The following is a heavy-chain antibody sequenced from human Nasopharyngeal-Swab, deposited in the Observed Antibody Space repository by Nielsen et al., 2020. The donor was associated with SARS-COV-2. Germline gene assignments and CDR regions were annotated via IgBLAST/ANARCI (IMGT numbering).Heavy chain of an antibody. CDR1: GGSISSGGYS. CDR3: ARGTTFQDAFDI. CDR2: IYHSGST. J-gene: IGHJ3*02. V-gene: IGHV4-30-2*01. D-gene: IGHD1/OR15-1a*01. Sequence: SETLSLTCAVSGGSISSGGYSWSWIRQPPGKGLEWIGYIYHSGSTYYNPSLKSRVTISVDRSKNQFSLKLSSVTAADTAVYYCARGTTFQDAFDIWGQGTMATVSS.